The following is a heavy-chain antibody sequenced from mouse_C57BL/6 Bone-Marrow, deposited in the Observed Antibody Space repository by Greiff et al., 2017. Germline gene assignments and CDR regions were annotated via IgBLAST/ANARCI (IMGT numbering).Heavy chain of an antibody. CDR2: IDPSDSYT. D-gene: IGHD1-1*01. CDR3: ARSTVVATDYFDY. J-gene: IGHJ2*01. CDR1: GYTFTSYW. Sequence: QVQLQQPGAELVMPGASVKLSCKASGYTFTSYWMHWVKQRPGQGLEWIGEIDPSDSYTNYNQKFKGKSTLTVDKSSSTAYMQLSSLTSEESAVYYCARSTVVATDYFDYWGQGTTLTVSS. V-gene: IGHV1-69*01.